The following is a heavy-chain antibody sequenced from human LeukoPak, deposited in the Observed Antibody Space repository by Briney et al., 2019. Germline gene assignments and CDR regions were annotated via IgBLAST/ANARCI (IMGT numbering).Heavy chain of an antibody. V-gene: IGHV4-34*01. J-gene: IGHJ6*03. D-gene: IGHD4/OR15-4a*01. CDR2: INHSGST. CDR3: ARFPMRTKRNYYYYMDV. Sequence: SETLSLTCAVYGGSFSGYYWSWIRQPPGKGLEWIGEINHSGSTNYNPSLKSRVTISVDTSKNQFSLRLSSVTAADTAVYYCARFPMRTKRNYYYYMDVWGKGTTVTVSS. CDR1: GGSFSGYY.